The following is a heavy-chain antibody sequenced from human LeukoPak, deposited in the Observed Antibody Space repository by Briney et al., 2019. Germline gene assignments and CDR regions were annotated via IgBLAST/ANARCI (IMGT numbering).Heavy chain of an antibody. Sequence: ASVKVSCKASGYTFTGYYMHWVRQAPGKGLEWMGWMSGYNGNTNYAQKLQGRVTMTTDTSTSTVYMELRSLRSDDTAVYYCARDLKMGYSSGRYSWGTGSSNDYWGQGTLVTVSS. V-gene: IGHV1-18*04. CDR1: GYTFTGYY. D-gene: IGHD6-19*01. J-gene: IGHJ4*02. CDR2: MSGYNGNT. CDR3: ARDLKMGYSSGRYSWGTGSSNDY.